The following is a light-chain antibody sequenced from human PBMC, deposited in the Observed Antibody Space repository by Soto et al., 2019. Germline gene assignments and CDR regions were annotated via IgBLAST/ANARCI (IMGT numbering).Light chain of an antibody. CDR1: SSDVGTYNY. CDR3: SSYTTSSTVV. CDR2: DVS. J-gene: IGLJ2*01. V-gene: IGLV2-14*01. Sequence: QSDLTQPASVSGSPGQSITISCTGTSSDVGTYNYVSWYQQHPGKAPKLMIYDVSNRPSGVSNRFSGSKSGNTASLTISGLQAEDEADYYCSSYTTSSTVVFGGGTKLTVL.